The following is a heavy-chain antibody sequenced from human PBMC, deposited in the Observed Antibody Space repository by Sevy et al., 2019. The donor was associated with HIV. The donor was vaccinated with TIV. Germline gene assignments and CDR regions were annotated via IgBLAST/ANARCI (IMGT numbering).Heavy chain of an antibody. CDR3: AREVEMATTYFDY. CDR2: IKQDGSEK. D-gene: IGHD5-12*01. J-gene: IGHJ4*02. CDR1: GFTFSSYW. Sequence: GGSLRLSCAASGFTFSSYWMNWVRQAPGKGLEWVANIKQDGSEKYYVDSVKGRFTISRDNAKNSLYLQKNSLRAEDTAVYYCAREVEMATTYFDYWGQGTLVTVSS. V-gene: IGHV3-7*01.